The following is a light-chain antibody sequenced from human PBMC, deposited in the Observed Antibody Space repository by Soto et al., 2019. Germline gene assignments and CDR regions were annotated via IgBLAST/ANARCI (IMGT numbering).Light chain of an antibody. Sequence: DIQMTQSPSTLSASVGDRVTITCRASQSIENWLAWYQQKSGKAPKLLIYDASSLESGVPSRVSGSGSGTEFTLTIASLQPDDFATYSCQQYYSYPWTFGQGTQVEIK. CDR2: DAS. CDR1: QSIENW. CDR3: QQYYSYPWT. J-gene: IGKJ1*01. V-gene: IGKV1-5*01.